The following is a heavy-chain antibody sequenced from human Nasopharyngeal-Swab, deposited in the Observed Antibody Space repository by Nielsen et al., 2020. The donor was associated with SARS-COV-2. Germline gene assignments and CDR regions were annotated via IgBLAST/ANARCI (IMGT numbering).Heavy chain of an antibody. CDR1: GFTFSTYA. CDR2: ISNDGSNK. J-gene: IGHJ6*02. CDR3: AKAQGIRYGLDV. Sequence: GGSPRLSFAASGFTFSTYAMPWVRPAPGKGLEWVTLISNDGSNKYYGDSVKGRFTISRDNSRNTLFLQMNSLRPEDTAVYYCAKAQGIRYGLDVWGHGTTVTVSS. V-gene: IGHV3-30*18.